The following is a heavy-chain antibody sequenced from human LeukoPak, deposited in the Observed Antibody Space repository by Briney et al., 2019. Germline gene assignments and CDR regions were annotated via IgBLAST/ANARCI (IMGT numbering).Heavy chain of an antibody. V-gene: IGHV1-3*01. CDR2: INAGNGNT. D-gene: IGHD6-13*01. Sequence: ASVKVSCKASGYTFTSYAMHWVRQAPGQRLEWMGWINAGNGNTKYSQKFQGRVTITRDTSAGTAYMELSSLRSEDTAVYYCARAIAAAGRTHYYFYMDVWGKGTTVTVSS. CDR1: GYTFTSYA. CDR3: ARAIAAAGRTHYYFYMDV. J-gene: IGHJ6*03.